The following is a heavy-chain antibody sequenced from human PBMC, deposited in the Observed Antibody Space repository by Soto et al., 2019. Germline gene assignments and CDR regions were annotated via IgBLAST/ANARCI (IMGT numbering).Heavy chain of an antibody. CDR2: IYYSGST. CDR3: ARAYYYYYGMDV. CDR1: GGSISSGDYY. J-gene: IGHJ6*02. V-gene: IGHV4-30-4*01. Sequence: SETLSLTCTVSGGSISSGDYYWSWIRQPPGKGLEWIGYIYYSGSTYYNPSLKSRVTISVDTSKNQFSLKLSSVTAADTAVYYCARAYYYYYGMDVWGQGTTVTVSS.